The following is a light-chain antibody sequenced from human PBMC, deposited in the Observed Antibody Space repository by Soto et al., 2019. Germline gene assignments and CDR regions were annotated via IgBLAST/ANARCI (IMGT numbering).Light chain of an antibody. CDR1: QSVHTF. CDR3: HQRSNWPPDT. V-gene: IGKV3-11*01. Sequence: EIVLTQSPDTLSLYPGEGASLSCRASQSVHTFLAWYQQKPGQAPRLLIYGASTRATGVPARFSGSGSGTDFTLTISSLEPEDFAVYYCHQRSNWPPDTFGQGTRLEIK. CDR2: GAS. J-gene: IGKJ5*01.